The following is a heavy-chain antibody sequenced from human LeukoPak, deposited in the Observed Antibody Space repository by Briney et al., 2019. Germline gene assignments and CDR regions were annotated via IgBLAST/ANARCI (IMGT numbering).Heavy chain of an antibody. Sequence: PSQTLSLTCTVSGGSISSGSYYWSWIRQPAGRGLEWIGRIYTSGSTYYNPSLKSRVTISVDTSKNQFSLKLSSVTAADTAVYYCARVRRYFDWSEEMNWFDPWGQGTLVTVSS. V-gene: IGHV4-61*02. D-gene: IGHD3-9*01. CDR1: GGSISSGSYY. J-gene: IGHJ5*02. CDR3: ARVRRYFDWSEEMNWFDP. CDR2: IYTSGST.